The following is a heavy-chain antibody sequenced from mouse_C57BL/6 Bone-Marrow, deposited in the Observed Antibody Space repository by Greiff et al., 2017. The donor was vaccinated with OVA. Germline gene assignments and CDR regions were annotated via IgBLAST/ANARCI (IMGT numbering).Heavy chain of an antibody. CDR2: IYPGSGST. CDR3: ARSDDYDGYFDV. D-gene: IGHD2-4*01. Sequence: QVQLQQPGAELVKPGASVKMSCKASGYTFTSYWITWVKQRPGQGLEWIGDIYPGSGSTNYNEKFKSKATLTGDTSSSKVYMQLSSLTSEDYAVYYCARSDDYDGYFDVWGTGTTVTVSS. V-gene: IGHV1-55*01. CDR1: GYTFTSYW. J-gene: IGHJ1*03.